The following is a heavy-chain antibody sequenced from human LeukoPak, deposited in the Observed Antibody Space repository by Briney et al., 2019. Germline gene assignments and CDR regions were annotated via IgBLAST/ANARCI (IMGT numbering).Heavy chain of an antibody. CDR2: VHLSGRT. CDR3: AREGGPYRPLDY. V-gene: IGHV4-4*02. CDR1: GGSISSTNW. Sequence: PSGTLSLTCGVSGGSISSTNWWTWVRQPPGEGLEWIVEVHLSGRTNYNPSLESRVTMSVDMSENHISLKLTSVTAADTAVYYCAREGGPYRPLDYSGQGTLVTVSS. J-gene: IGHJ4*02.